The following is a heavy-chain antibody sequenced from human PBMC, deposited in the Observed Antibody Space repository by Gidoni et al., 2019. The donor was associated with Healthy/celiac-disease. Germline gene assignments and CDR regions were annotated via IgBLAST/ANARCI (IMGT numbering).Heavy chain of an antibody. J-gene: IGHJ6*03. V-gene: IGHV3-30*04. CDR2: RSYDGSNK. D-gene: IGHD3-22*01. CDR3: ARDRYYYDSSGYYAKDYYYYMDV. CDR1: GFTFSRYA. Sequence: QVQLVESGGGVVQPVRSLRLSCAASGFTFSRYAMHWVRQAPGKGLEWVSVRSYDGSNKYYADSVKGRFTISRDKSKNTRYLQMNSLRAEDTAVYYCARDRYYYDSSGYYAKDYYYYMDVWGKGTTVTVSS.